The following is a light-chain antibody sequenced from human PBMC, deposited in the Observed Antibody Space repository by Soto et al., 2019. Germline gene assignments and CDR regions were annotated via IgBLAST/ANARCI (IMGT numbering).Light chain of an antibody. V-gene: IGKV3-20*01. CDR3: LQYGRSSWT. Sequence: QSKDTPSFGRGETATLAATTSQSVSSTYLAWYQQKPGQAPRLLIFGASNRATGIPDRFSGSASGTEFTLTISRLESEDFAVYYCLQYGRSSWTFGQGTKVDVK. CDR1: QSVSSTY. J-gene: IGKJ1*01. CDR2: GAS.